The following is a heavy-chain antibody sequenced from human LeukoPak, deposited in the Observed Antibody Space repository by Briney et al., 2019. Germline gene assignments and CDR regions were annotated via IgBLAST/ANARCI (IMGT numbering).Heavy chain of an antibody. J-gene: IGHJ4*02. CDR1: GFTFSSYS. V-gene: IGHV3-48*01. CDR3: ARDIGWFGESLDY. D-gene: IGHD3-10*01. Sequence: GGTLRLSCAASGFTFSSYSMNWVRQAPGKGLEWGSYISSSSSTIYYADPVKGRFTISRDNAKNSLYLQMNSLRAEDTAVYYCARDIGWFGESLDYWGQGTVVSVFS. CDR2: ISSSSSTI.